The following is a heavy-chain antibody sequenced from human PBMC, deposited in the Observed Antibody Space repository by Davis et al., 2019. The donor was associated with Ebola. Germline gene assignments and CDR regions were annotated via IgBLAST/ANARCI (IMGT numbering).Heavy chain of an antibody. CDR1: GGSFSGYY. Sequence: PSETLSLTCAAYGGSFSGYYWSWIRQPPGKGLEWIGEINHSGSTNYNPSLKSRVTISVDTSKNQFSLKLSSVTAADTAVYYFARGRSKSFVVVPAATLWSDGMDVWGQGTTVTVSS. D-gene: IGHD2-2*01. J-gene: IGHJ6*02. V-gene: IGHV4-34*01. CDR3: ARGRSKSFVVVPAATLWSDGMDV. CDR2: INHSGST.